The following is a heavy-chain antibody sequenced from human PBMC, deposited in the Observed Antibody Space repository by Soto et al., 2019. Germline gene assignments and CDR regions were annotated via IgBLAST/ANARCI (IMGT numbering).Heavy chain of an antibody. V-gene: IGHV1-3*01. CDR3: ARGSITIFGVVRKNFDY. CDR2: INAGNGNT. Sequence: GASVKVSCKASGYTFTSYAMHCVRQAPGQRLEWMGWINAGNGNTKYSQKFQGRVTITRDTSASTAYMELSSLRSEDTAVYYCARGSITIFGVVRKNFDYWGQGTLVTVSS. CDR1: GYTFTSYA. D-gene: IGHD3-3*01. J-gene: IGHJ4*02.